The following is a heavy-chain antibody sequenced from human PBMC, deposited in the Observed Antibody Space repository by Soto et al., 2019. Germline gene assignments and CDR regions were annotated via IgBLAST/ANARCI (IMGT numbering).Heavy chain of an antibody. CDR2: IKEDGGEK. V-gene: IGHV3-7*01. J-gene: IGHJ4*02. CDR3: ARVPIGRGAYSISEY. CDR1: GFTLNNYW. D-gene: IGHD4-4*01. Sequence: GGSLRLSCAGSGFTLNNYWMSWVRQAPGKGLEWVANIKEDGGEKYYVDSVKGRFTISRENAENSLSLQMKSLRAEDTAVYYCARVPIGRGAYSISEYWGQGTKVTVYS.